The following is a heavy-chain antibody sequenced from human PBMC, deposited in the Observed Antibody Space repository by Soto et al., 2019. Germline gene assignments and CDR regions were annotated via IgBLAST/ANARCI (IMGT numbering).Heavy chain of an antibody. CDR2: IEQDGSEK. CDR3: ARGEVEVPATLYYYYGMDV. D-gene: IGHD2-2*01. J-gene: IGHJ6*02. V-gene: IGHV3-7*01. CDR1: GFTFSTYW. Sequence: GGSLRLSCAASGFTFSTYWMSWVRQAPGKGLEWVANIEQDGSEKYYVGSVKGRFTISRDSAKNSLYLQMNSLRAEDTAVYYCARGEVEVPATLYYYYGMDVWGHGTTVTVSS.